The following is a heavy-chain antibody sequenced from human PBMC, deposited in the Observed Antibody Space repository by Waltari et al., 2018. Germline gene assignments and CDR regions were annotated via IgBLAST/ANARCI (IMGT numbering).Heavy chain of an antibody. J-gene: IGHJ4*02. V-gene: IGHV3-48*04. CDR3: ARGSSGYYRNYFDY. CDR1: GSTFGGYA. D-gene: IGHD3-22*01. CDR2: ISSSSSTI. Sequence: EVQLVESGGGLVQPGGPLRLSFPASGSTFGGYAMNWVARPPGKGLEWVSYISSSSSTIYYADSVKGRFTISRDNAKNSLYLQMNSLRAEDTAVYYCARGSSGYYRNYFDYWGQGTLVTVSS.